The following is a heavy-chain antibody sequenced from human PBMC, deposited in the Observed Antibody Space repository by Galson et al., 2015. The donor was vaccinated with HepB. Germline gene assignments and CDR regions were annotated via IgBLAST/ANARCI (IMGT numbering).Heavy chain of an antibody. CDR3: STRMGYCDGPTRYTNYYYYGMDV. CDR1: GFTFRNAW. D-gene: IGHD2-2*02. J-gene: IGHJ6*02. V-gene: IGHV3-15*01. CDR2: IKSKTDGGTT. Sequence: SLRLSCAASGFTFRNAWMTWVRQAPGKGLEWVGRIKSKTDGGTTDYAAPVNARFTISRDDSKSTLYLQMNSLKTEDTAVYYCSTRMGYCDGPTRYTNYYYYGMDVWGQGTTVTVSS.